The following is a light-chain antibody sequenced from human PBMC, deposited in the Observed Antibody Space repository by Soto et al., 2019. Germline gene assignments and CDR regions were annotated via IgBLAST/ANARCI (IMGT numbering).Light chain of an antibody. CDR2: GAS. Sequence: EIVLTQSPGTLSLSPGESATLSCRASQTVGSDYLAWYQQRPGQAPRLLIYGASSRATGIPDRFSGSGSGTNFTLTISRLEPEDFAVYYCQQYGSSLPWTFGQGTKV. V-gene: IGKV3-20*01. CDR3: QQYGSSLPWT. J-gene: IGKJ1*01. CDR1: QTVGSDY.